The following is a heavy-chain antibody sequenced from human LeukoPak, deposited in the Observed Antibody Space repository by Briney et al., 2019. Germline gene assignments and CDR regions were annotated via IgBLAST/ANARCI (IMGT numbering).Heavy chain of an antibody. CDR1: GGTFTSYD. J-gene: IGHJ4*02. V-gene: IGHV1-8*03. Sequence: ASVKVSCTASGGTFTSYDINWVRQATGQGLEWMGWMNPNSGNTGYAQTFQGRVTITRNTSISTAYMELSSLRSEDTAVYYCARGTGSSWYGPYYFDYWGQGTLVTVSS. CDR2: MNPNSGNT. D-gene: IGHD6-13*01. CDR3: ARGTGSSWYGPYYFDY.